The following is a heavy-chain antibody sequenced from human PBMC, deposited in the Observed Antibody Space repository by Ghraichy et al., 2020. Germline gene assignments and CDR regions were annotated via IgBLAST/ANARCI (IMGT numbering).Heavy chain of an antibody. Sequence: SETLSLTCTVSGGSISSSSYYWGWIRQPPGKGLEWIGSIYYSGSTYYNPSLKSRVTISVDTSKNQFSLKLSSVTAADTAVYYCARHLEYSSSYYYYYGMDVWGQGTTVTVSS. CDR3: ARHLEYSSSYYYYYGMDV. CDR2: IYYSGST. V-gene: IGHV4-39*01. D-gene: IGHD6-6*01. CDR1: GGSISSSSYY. J-gene: IGHJ6*02.